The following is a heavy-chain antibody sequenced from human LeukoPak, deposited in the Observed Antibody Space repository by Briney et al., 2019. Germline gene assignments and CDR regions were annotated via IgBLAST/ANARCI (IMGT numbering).Heavy chain of an antibody. CDR2: INHSGST. D-gene: IGHD4-23*01. J-gene: IGHJ4*02. Sequence: NPSETLSLTCAVYGGSFSGYYWSWVRQPPGKGLEWIGEINHSGSTNYNPSLKSRVTISVDTSKNQFSLKLSSVTAADTAVYYCARVPYGGKAPDYWGQGTLVTVSS. CDR1: GGSFSGYY. V-gene: IGHV4-34*01. CDR3: ARVPYGGKAPDY.